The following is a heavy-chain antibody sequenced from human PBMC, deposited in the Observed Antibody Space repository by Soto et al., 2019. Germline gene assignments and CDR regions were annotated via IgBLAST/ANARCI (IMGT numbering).Heavy chain of an antibody. CDR1: GFTFNTFP. Sequence: GGSLRLSCAASGFTFNTFPMNWVRQGPGKGLEWVSYISSSSSTIFYTDSVKGRFTVSRDNAKNSLYLQMNSLRAEDTALYYCAKDRAYYYDSSGLPDYWGQGTLVTVSS. D-gene: IGHD3-22*01. V-gene: IGHV3-48*04. CDR2: ISSSSSTI. CDR3: AKDRAYYYDSSGLPDY. J-gene: IGHJ4*02.